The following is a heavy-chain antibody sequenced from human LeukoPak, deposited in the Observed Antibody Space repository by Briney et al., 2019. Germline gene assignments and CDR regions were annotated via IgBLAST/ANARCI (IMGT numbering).Heavy chain of an antibody. J-gene: IGHJ3*02. CDR2: IYYSGST. V-gene: IGHV4-59*08. CDR3: ARPGVGSGRYGAFDI. D-gene: IGHD5-18*01. Sequence: PSETLSLTCTVSGGSISGYYWSWIRQPPGKGLEWSGYIYYSGSTNYNPSLKSRVTISVDTSKNQFSLKLTSVTAADTAVYYCARPGVGSGRYGAFDIWGQGTMVTVSS. CDR1: GGSISGYY.